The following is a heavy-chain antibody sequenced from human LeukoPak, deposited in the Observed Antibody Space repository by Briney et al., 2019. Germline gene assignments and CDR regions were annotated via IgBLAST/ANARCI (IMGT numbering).Heavy chain of an antibody. D-gene: IGHD6-13*01. Sequence: SETLSLTCTVSGGSISTYYWSWIRQFPGKGLECIGYMYYSGSTNYNPSLKSRVTISVDTSKNQFSLKLNSVTAADTAVYYYASGHSNRWFDYWGQGTLVTVSP. CDR2: MYYSGST. V-gene: IGHV4-59*01. CDR3: ASGHSNRWFDY. J-gene: IGHJ4*02. CDR1: GGSISTYY.